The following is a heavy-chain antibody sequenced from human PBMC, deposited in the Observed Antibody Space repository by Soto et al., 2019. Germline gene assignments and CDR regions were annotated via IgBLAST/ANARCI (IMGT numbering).Heavy chain of an antibody. V-gene: IGHV3-23*01. CDR3: AKTPDSHGWYYFDY. CDR2: ISGGAGSA. J-gene: IGHJ4*02. Sequence: GGSLRLSCAASGFTFSSYAMTWVRQAPGKGLEWVSAISGGAGSAYYADSVKGRFTVSRVSSRNTLYLQMNSLRAEDTAVYYCAKTPDSHGWYYFDYWRQGTLVTVSS. CDR1: GFTFSSYA. D-gene: IGHD6-19*01.